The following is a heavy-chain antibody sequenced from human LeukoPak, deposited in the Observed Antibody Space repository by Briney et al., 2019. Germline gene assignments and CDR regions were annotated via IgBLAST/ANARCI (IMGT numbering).Heavy chain of an antibody. J-gene: IGHJ4*02. CDR3: ARGHLDILTGYYSEYYFDY. CDR2: IYYSGST. V-gene: IGHV4-59*01. D-gene: IGHD3-9*01. CDR1: GGSISSYY. Sequence: SETLSLTCTVSGGSISSYYWSWVRQPPGKGLGWSWYIYYSGSTNYNPSLKSRVTISVDTSKNQFSLKLSSVTAADTAVYYCARGHLDILTGYYSEYYFDYWGQGTLVTVSS.